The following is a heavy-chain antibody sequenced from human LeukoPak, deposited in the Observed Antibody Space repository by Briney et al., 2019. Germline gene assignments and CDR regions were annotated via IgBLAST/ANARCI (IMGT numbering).Heavy chain of an antibody. CDR1: GFTFDDYA. Sequence: GGSLRLSCAASGFTFDDYAMHWVRQAPGGGLEWVSGISWNSGSIGYADSVKGRFTISRDNAKNSLYLQMNSLRAEDTALYYCAKDNSGSYILDYWGQGTLVTVSS. J-gene: IGHJ4*02. CDR2: ISWNSGSI. V-gene: IGHV3-9*01. CDR3: AKDNSGSYILDY. D-gene: IGHD1-26*01.